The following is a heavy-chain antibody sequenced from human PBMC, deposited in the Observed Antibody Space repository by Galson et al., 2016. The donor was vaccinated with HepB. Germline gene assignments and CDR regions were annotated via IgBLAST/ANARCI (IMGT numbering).Heavy chain of an antibody. CDR1: GDSVYINGAA. CDR3: ARAVMLGRGMDV. V-gene: IGHV6-1*01. J-gene: IGHJ6*02. D-gene: IGHD3-10*01. CDR2: TFYRSTWEN. Sequence: CAISGDSVYINGAAWVWIRQSPSRGLEWLGRTFYRSTWENHYAGSVKNRITISPDTSRNQFSLHLNSVTPEDTAVYYCARAVMLGRGMDVWGQGTTVTVSS.